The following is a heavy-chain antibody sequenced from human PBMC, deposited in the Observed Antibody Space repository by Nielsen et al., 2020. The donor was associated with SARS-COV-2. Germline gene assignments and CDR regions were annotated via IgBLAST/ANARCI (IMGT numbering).Heavy chain of an antibody. D-gene: IGHD5-24*01. CDR3: ASGGEMATIPHY. CDR2: IIPIFGTA. J-gene: IGHJ4*02. V-gene: IGHV1-69*13. Sequence: SVKVSCKASGYTFTSYYMHWVRQAPGQGLEWMGGIIPIFGTANYAQKFQGRVTITADESTSTAYMELSSLRSEDTAVYYCASGGEMATIPHYWGQGTLVTVSS. CDR1: GYTFTSYY.